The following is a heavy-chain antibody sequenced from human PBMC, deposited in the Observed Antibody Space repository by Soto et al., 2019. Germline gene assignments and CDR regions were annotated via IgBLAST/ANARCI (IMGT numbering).Heavy chain of an antibody. V-gene: IGHV3-23*01. CDR1: GFTFSSYA. CDR2: ISGSGGST. CDR3: ARSFHIAAAGTLDY. J-gene: IGHJ4*02. D-gene: IGHD6-13*01. Sequence: GGSLRLSCAASGFTFSSYAMSWVRQAPGKGLEWVSAISGSGGSTYYADSVKGRFTISRDNSKNTLYLQMNSLRAEDTAVYYCARSFHIAAAGTLDYWGQGTLVTVSS.